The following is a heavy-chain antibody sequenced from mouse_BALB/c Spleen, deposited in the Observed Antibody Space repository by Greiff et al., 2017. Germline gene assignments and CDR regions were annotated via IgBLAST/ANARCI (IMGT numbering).Heavy chain of an antibody. V-gene: IGHV3-8*02. Sequence: EVKLVESGPSLVKPSQTLSLTCSVTGDSITSCYWNWIRKFPGNKLEYMGYISYSGSTYYNPSLKSRISITRDTSKNQYYLQLNSVTTEDTATYYCARYGNYGAMDYWGQGTSVTVSS. D-gene: IGHD2-1*01. J-gene: IGHJ4*01. CDR2: ISYSGST. CDR1: GDSITSCY. CDR3: ARYGNYGAMDY.